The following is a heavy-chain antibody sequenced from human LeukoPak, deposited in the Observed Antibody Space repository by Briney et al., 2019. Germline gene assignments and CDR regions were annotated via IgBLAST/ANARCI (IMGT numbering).Heavy chain of an antibody. CDR3: ATGGTTMIVVVDY. CDR1: GITFSRFA. J-gene: IGHJ4*02. D-gene: IGHD3-22*01. V-gene: IGHV3-23*01. Sequence: GGSLRLSCAASGITFSRFAMSWVRQAPGKGLEWVSVVSESGDSTHYAESVKGRFTISRDNSKNTLYLQMNSLRAEDTAVYYCATGGTTMIVVVDYWGQGTLVTVSS. CDR2: VSESGDST.